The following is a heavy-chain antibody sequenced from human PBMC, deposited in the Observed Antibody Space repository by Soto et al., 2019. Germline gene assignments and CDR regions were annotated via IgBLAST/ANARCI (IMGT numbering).Heavy chain of an antibody. CDR2: IYPGDSDT. CDR1: GYSFTSYW. V-gene: IGHV5-51*01. D-gene: IGHD3-22*01. J-gene: IGHJ6*02. Sequence: GESLKISCNGSGYSFTSYWIGWVRQMPGKGLEWMGIIYPGDSDTRYSPSFQGQVTISADKSISTAYLQWSSLKASDTAMYYCARLVYDSSGAYGMDVWGQGTTVTVS. CDR3: ARLVYDSSGAYGMDV.